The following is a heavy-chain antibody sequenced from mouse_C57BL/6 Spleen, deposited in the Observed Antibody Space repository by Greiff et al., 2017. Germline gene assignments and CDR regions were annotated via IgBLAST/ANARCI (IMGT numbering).Heavy chain of an antibody. Sequence: VKLVESGGGLVKPGGSLKLSCAASGFTFSSYAMSWVRQTPEKRLEWVATISDGGSYTYYPDNVKGRFTISRDNAKNNLYLQMSHLKSEDTAMYYCARDDYDRAMDYWGQGTSVTVSS. CDR3: ARDDYDRAMDY. V-gene: IGHV5-4*01. CDR2: ISDGGSYT. D-gene: IGHD2-4*01. CDR1: GFTFSSYA. J-gene: IGHJ4*01.